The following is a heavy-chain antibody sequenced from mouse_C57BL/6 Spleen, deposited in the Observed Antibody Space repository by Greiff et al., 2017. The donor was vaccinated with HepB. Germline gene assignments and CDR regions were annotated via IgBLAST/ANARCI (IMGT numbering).Heavy chain of an antibody. CDR3: TVDSSGYVFAY. V-gene: IGHV6-3*01. CDR1: GFTFSNYW. Sequence: EVMLVESGGGLVQPGGSMKLSCVASGFTFSNYWMNWVRQSPEKGLEWVAQIRLKSDNYATHYAESVKGRFTISRDDSKSSVYLQMNNLRAEDTGIYYCTVDSSGYVFAYWGQGTLVTVSA. J-gene: IGHJ3*01. D-gene: IGHD3-2*02. CDR2: IRLKSDNYAT.